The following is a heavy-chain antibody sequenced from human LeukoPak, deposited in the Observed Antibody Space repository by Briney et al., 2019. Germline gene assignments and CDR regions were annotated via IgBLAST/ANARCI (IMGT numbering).Heavy chain of an antibody. CDR1: GFTVSSNY. D-gene: IGHD2-2*01. V-gene: IGHV3-53*01. Sequence: PGGSLRLSCAASGFTVSSNYMSWVRQAPGKGLEWVSVIYSGGSTYYADSVKGRFTILRDNSKNTVYLQMNSLRAEDTAVYYCARASWRYCSSTSCYGNWFDPWGQGTLVTVSS. CDR2: IYSGGST. CDR3: ARASWRYCSSTSCYGNWFDP. J-gene: IGHJ5*02.